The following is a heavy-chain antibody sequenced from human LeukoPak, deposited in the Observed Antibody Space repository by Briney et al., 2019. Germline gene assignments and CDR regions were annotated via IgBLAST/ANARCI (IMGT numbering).Heavy chain of an antibody. D-gene: IGHD3-10*01. V-gene: IGHV3-33*01. CDR1: GFTFSSYG. Sequence: GGSLRLSCAASGFTFSSYGMHWVRQAPGKGLEWVAVIWYDGSKKYYADSVKGRFTISRDNSKNTLYLQMNSLRAEDTAVYYCARAGAKYNYGSGSDYFDYWGQGTLVTVSS. CDR2: IWYDGSKK. CDR3: ARAGAKYNYGSGSDYFDY. J-gene: IGHJ4*02.